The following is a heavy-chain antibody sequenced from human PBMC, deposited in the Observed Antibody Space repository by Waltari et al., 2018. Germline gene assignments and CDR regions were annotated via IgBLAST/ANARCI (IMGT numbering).Heavy chain of an antibody. D-gene: IGHD1-26*01. J-gene: IGHJ4*02. Sequence: QVQLVQSGAEVKKPGSSVKVSCKASGGTFSSYALSWVRQAPGQGLEWMGRIIPIFGTANYAQKFQGRVTITADESTSTAYMELSSLRSEDTAVYYCARDQSFGIVGATTFDYWGQGTLVTVSS. CDR2: IIPIFGTA. V-gene: IGHV1-69*15. CDR3: ARDQSFGIVGATTFDY. CDR1: GGTFSSYA.